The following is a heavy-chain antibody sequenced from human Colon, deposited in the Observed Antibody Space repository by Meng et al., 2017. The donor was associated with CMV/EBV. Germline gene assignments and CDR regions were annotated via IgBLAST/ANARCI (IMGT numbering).Heavy chain of an antibody. J-gene: IGHJ6*02. CDR2: ITGSSSII. V-gene: IGHV3-48*04. CDR1: GFTFSRHS. D-gene: IGHD6-13*01. CDR3: ARRNSSSWYRNYYHAMDV. Sequence: GESLKISCAASGFTFSRHSMNWVRQAPGKGLEWVSFITGSSSIIHYVDSVKGRFTISRDNAGNSLYLQMNSLRAEDTAIYYCARRNSSSWYRNYYHAMDVWGQGTTVTVSS.